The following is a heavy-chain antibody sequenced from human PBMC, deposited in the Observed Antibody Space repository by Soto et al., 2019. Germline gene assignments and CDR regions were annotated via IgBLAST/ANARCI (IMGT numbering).Heavy chain of an antibody. CDR2: IIPIFGTA. CDR3: ARDYRYSDMLTGYRNWFAP. V-gene: IGHV1-69*12. Sequence: QVQLVQSGAEVKKPGSSVKVSCKASGGTFSSYAISWVRQAPGQGLEWMGGIIPIFGTANYAQKFQGRVKITADESTSTAYMELSSLGSEDTAVYYCARDYRYSDMLTGYRNWFAPWGQGTLVTVSS. J-gene: IGHJ5*02. CDR1: GGTFSSYA. D-gene: IGHD3-9*01.